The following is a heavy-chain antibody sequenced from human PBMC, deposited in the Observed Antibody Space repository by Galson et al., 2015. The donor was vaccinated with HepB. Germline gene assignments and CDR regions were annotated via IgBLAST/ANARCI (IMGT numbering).Heavy chain of an antibody. D-gene: IGHD5-24*01. V-gene: IGHV1-46*01. J-gene: IGHJ4*02. CDR3: ARRASSMAKTFDY. CDR1: GYTFTSYY. Sequence: SVKVSCKASGYTFTSYYMHWVRQAPGQGLEWMGVIKPGDGSTGYAQKFRGRVALTRDTSTSTVYMELSSLRSEDTAVYYCARRASSMAKTFDYWGQGTLLTVSS. CDR2: IKPGDGST.